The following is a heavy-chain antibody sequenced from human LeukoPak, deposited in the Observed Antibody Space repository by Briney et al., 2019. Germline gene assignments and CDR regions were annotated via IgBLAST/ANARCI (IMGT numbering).Heavy chain of an antibody. J-gene: IGHJ4*02. CDR1: GGSISSYY. CDR3: ARGSVAVMLGY. D-gene: IGHD2-21*01. V-gene: IGHV4-59*01. CDR2: IYYSGST. Sequence: SETLSLTCTVSGGSISSYYWSWIWQPPGKGQEWIGYIYYSGSTNYNPSLKSRVTISVDTSKNQFSLKLSSVTAADTAVYYCARGSVAVMLGYWGQGTLVTVSS.